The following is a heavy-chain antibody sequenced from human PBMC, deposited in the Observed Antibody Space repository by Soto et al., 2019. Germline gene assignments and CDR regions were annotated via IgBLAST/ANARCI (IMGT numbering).Heavy chain of an antibody. V-gene: IGHV3-9*01. CDR3: AKARFGYSSGWYEPWFDP. D-gene: IGHD6-19*01. Sequence: EVQLVESGGGLVQPGRSLRLSCAASGFTFDDYAMHWVRQAPGKGLEWVSGISWNSGSIGYADSVKGRFTIPRDNAKNSLYLQMNSLRAEDTALYYCAKARFGYSSGWYEPWFDPWGQGTLVTVSS. CDR1: GFTFDDYA. CDR2: ISWNSGSI. J-gene: IGHJ5*02.